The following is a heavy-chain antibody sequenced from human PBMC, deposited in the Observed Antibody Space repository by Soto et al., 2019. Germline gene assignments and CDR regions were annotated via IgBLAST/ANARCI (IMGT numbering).Heavy chain of an antibody. J-gene: IGHJ5*02. D-gene: IGHD3-22*01. Sequence: ASVKVSCKASGYTFTSYYMHWVRQAPGQGLEWMGIINPSGGSTSYAQKFQGRVTMTRDTSTSTVYMELSSLRSEDTAVYYCARHHGPMTADNWFDPWGQGTQVTVSS. CDR3: ARHHGPMTADNWFDP. CDR2: INPSGGST. CDR1: GYTFTSYY. V-gene: IGHV1-46*01.